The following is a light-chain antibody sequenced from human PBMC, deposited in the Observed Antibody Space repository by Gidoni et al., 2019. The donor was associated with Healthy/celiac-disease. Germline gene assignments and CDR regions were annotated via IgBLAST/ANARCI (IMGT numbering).Light chain of an antibody. Sequence: GQPASISCKSSQSLLHSDGKTYLYWYLQKPGQSPQLLIYDVSSRFSGVPDSFSGSGSGTDFTLKISRVGAEDVGVYYCMPGIHLPRTFGQGTKLEIK. CDR2: DVS. J-gene: IGKJ2*02. CDR1: QSLLHSDGKTY. V-gene: IGKV2-29*02. CDR3: MPGIHLPRT.